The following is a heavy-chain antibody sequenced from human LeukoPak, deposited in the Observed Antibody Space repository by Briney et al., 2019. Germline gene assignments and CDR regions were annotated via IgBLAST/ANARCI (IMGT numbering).Heavy chain of an antibody. CDR3: ARAVGASRNFFDY. Sequence: SETLSLTCTVSGYSISSGFYWGWIRQPPGKGLECIGSIYHSGSTYYNPSLKSRVTISVDTSKNQFSLNLSSVTAADTAMYYCARAVGASRNFFDYWGQGTLVTVSS. D-gene: IGHD1-26*01. CDR2: IYHSGST. J-gene: IGHJ4*02. CDR1: GYSISSGFY. V-gene: IGHV4-38-2*02.